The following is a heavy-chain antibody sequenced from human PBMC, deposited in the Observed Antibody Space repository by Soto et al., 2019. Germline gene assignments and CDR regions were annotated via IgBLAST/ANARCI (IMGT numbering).Heavy chain of an antibody. CDR2: IYWADDK. D-gene: IGHD4-17*01. J-gene: IGHJ4*01. Sequence: QITLKESGPTLVKPTQTLTLTCTFSGFSLTTSGVSVAWIRPPPGKALEWLTLIYWADDKRYSPSLKNRITVTKDTSKHQVVLRMTNLDPVDTATYYCALQPTVTQAFDKWGHGTQVTVSS. V-gene: IGHV2-5*02. CDR1: GFSLTTSGVS. CDR3: ALQPTVTQAFDK.